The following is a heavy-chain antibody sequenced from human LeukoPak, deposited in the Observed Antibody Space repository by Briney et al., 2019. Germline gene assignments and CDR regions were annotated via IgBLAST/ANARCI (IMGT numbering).Heavy chain of an antibody. CDR1: GGSMSSSSYY. Sequence: SETLSLTCTVSGGSMSSSSYYWGWIRQTPGTGLEWIGSIYSSGSTYYNPSLKSRVTISVDTSKNQFSLKLSSVTAADTAVYYCARLTFRIAVAGYYYYYGMDVWGQGTTVTVSS. D-gene: IGHD6-19*01. J-gene: IGHJ6*02. CDR3: ARLTFRIAVAGYYYYYGMDV. CDR2: IYSSGST. V-gene: IGHV4-39*01.